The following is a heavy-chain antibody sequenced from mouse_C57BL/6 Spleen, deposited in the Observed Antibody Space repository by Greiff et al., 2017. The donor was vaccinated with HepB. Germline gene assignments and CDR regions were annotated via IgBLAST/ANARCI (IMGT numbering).Heavy chain of an antibody. J-gene: IGHJ3*01. CDR3: ARKGGTAQATWGLDWFAY. CDR2: INPSNGGT. Sequence: VQLQQPGTELVKPGASVKLSCKASGYTFTSYWMHWVKQRPGQGLEWIGNINPSNGGTNYNEKFKSKATLTVDKSSSTAYMQLSSLTSEDSAVYYCARKGGTAQATWGLDWFAYWGQGTLVTVSA. V-gene: IGHV1-53*01. CDR1: GYTFTSYW. D-gene: IGHD3-2*02.